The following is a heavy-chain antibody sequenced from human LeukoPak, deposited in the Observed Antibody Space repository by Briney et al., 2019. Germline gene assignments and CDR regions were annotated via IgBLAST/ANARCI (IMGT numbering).Heavy chain of an antibody. Sequence: SETLSLTCTVSGGSISSSSYYWGWIRQPPGKGLEWIGSIYYSGSTYYNPSLKSRVTISVDTSKNQLSLKLSSVTAADTAVYYCATRITMIVVVPNTDAFDIWGQGTMVTVSS. CDR2: IYYSGST. CDR1: GGSISSSSYY. J-gene: IGHJ3*02. CDR3: ATRITMIVVVPNTDAFDI. D-gene: IGHD3-22*01. V-gene: IGHV4-39*01.